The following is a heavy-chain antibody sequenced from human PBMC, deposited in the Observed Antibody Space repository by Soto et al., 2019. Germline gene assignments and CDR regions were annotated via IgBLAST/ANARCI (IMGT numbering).Heavy chain of an antibody. Sequence: EVQLLESGGGLVQPGESLRLSCAASGFTFSSYAMSWVRQAPGKGLEWVSVISGSDDSTYYADSVKGRFTISRDNSKNTLYLQMNSLRAVDTAVYHCAKRSLSSTFDYWGQGTLVTVSS. CDR3: AKRSLSSTFDY. D-gene: IGHD6-6*01. CDR2: ISGSDDST. V-gene: IGHV3-23*01. J-gene: IGHJ4*02. CDR1: GFTFSSYA.